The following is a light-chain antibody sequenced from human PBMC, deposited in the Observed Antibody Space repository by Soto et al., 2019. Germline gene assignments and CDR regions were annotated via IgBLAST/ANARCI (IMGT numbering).Light chain of an antibody. Sequence: EFVLTQSPGTLSLSPGERATLSCRASQTVRNNYLAWYQQKPGQAPRLLIYDASSRATGIPDRFSGGGSGTDFTLTLCRLEPEDFAVYYCQQFSSYPLTFGGGTKVDIK. J-gene: IGKJ4*01. CDR3: QQFSSYPLT. CDR1: QTVRNNY. CDR2: DAS. V-gene: IGKV3-20*01.